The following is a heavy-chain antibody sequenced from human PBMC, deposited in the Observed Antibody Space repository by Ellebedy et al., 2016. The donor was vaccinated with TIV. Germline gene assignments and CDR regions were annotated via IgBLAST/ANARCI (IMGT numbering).Heavy chain of an antibody. V-gene: IGHV3-23*01. J-gene: IGHJ4*02. CDR2: ISGGGDRT. D-gene: IGHD3-22*01. CDR1: GFTFSSFA. Sequence: GGSLRLSCAASGFTFSSFAMHWVRQAPGKGLERLSVISGGGDRTYDADSVKGRFTLTRDNSKNTLYLQMDRLRAEDTAVYYCSKGTSSGFNYDRVGSEYWGQGTLVTVSS. CDR3: SKGTSSGFNYDRVGSEY.